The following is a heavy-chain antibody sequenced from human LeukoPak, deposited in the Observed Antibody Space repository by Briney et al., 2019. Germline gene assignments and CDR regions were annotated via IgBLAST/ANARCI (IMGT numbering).Heavy chain of an antibody. D-gene: IGHD2-2*01. J-gene: IGHJ5*02. CDR3: ARGVEDIVVVPAAKTPFGP. V-gene: IGHV1-46*01. Sequence: ASVKVSCKASGYTFTGYYMHWVRQAPGQGLEWMGIINPSGGSTSYAQKFQGRVTMTRDTSTSTVYMELSSLRSEDTAVYYCARGVEDIVVVPAAKTPFGPWGQGTLVTVSS. CDR2: INPSGGST. CDR1: GYTFTGYY.